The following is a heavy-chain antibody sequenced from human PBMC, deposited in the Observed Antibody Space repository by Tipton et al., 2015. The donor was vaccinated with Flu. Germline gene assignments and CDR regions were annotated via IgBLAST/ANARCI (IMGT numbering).Heavy chain of an antibody. D-gene: IGHD3-22*01. CDR1: GFTFSSYG. V-gene: IGHV3-30*18. Sequence: SLRLSCAASGFTFSSYGMHWVRQAPGQGLEWVAVISYDGSNKYYADSVKGRFTISRDNSKNTLYLQMNSLRAEDTAVYYCAKGSYYYDSSGYYYGPHDAFDIWGRGTMVTVSS. CDR2: ISYDGSNK. J-gene: IGHJ3*02. CDR3: AKGSYYYDSSGYYYGPHDAFDI.